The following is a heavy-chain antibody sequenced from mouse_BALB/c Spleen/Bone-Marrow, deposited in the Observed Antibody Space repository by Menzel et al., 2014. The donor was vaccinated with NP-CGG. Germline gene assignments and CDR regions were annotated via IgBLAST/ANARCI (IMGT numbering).Heavy chain of an antibody. CDR3: ARGTMITTSYWYFDV. CDR2: IDPYDSET. Sequence: VQLQQSGAELVRPGASVKLSCKASGYTFTSYWMNWVKQRPEQGPEWIGRIDPYDSETHYNQKFKDKAILTVDKSSSTAYMQPSSLTSEDSAVYYCARGTMITTSYWYFDVWGAGTTVIVSS. D-gene: IGHD2-4*01. V-gene: IGHV1-52*01. CDR1: GYTFTSYW. J-gene: IGHJ1*01.